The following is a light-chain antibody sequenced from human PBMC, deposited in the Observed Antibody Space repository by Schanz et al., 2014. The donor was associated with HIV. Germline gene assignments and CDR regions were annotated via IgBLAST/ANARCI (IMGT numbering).Light chain of an antibody. CDR1: QTISNHY. J-gene: IGKJ1*01. CDR3: LQHNSYPRT. Sequence: EILMTQSPGTLSLSPGERATLSCRASQTISNHYLAWYQQKPGQAPRLLIYGASRRATGIPDRFSGSGSGTEFTLTISSLQPEDFATYYCLQHNSYPRTFGQGTKVEIK. CDR2: GAS. V-gene: IGKV3-20*01.